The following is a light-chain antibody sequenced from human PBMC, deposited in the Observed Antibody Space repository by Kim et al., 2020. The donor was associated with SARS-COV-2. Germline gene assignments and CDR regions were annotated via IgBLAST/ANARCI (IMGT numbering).Light chain of an antibody. CDR1: QGIGNF. V-gene: IGKV1-16*02. CDR2: GAS. J-gene: IGKJ2*03. Sequence: DIQMTQSPSSLSASVGDSVTITCRASQGIGNFLAWFQQIPGKAPKSLIYGASNLQSAAPSKFSGSGSGTDFTLTISSLQPEDSATYYCQHYYSYPYSFGQGTKLEI. CDR3: QHYYSYPYS.